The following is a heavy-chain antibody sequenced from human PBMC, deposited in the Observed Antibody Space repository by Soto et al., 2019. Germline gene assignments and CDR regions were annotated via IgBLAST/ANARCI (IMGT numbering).Heavy chain of an antibody. CDR3: AKDRGFTMVRGVIDY. J-gene: IGHJ4*02. V-gene: IGHV3-30*18. Sequence: GGSLRLSFAASGFTFSSYGMHWVRQAPGKGLEWVAVISYDGSNKYYADSVKGRFTISRDNSKNTLYLQMNSLRAEDTAVYYCAKDRGFTMVRGVIDYWGQGTLVTVSS. CDR1: GFTFSSYG. D-gene: IGHD3-10*01. CDR2: ISYDGSNK.